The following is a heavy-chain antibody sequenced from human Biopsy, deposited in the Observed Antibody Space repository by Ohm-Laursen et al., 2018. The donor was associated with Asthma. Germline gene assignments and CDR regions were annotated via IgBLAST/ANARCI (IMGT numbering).Heavy chain of an antibody. J-gene: IGHJ5*02. CDR1: GFRFSDYG. D-gene: IGHD3-16*02. V-gene: IGHV3-23*01. Sequence: GSLRLSCAASGFRFSDYGMHWVRQAPGKGLEWVASVSSSGGARDYADSVKGRFTISRDNSKNRLYLEMASLRAEDTAVYYCAREKVIESRGFQNWFDPWGQGTLVTVSS. CDR3: AREKVIESRGFQNWFDP. CDR2: VSSSGGAR.